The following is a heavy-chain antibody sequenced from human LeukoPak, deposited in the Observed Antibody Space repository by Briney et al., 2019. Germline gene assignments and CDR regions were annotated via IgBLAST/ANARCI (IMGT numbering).Heavy chain of an antibody. D-gene: IGHD3-16*02. CDR2: SGTRSGTK. CDR3: LLQMTYGELSDPDF. J-gene: IGHJ4*02. Sequence: PEGSLRLSCAASGFTLSSLAMHWVRQAPGKGLEWVSSSGTRSGTKYYADSVMGRFTISRDSAMNSVSLQINSLRAEDTAVYYCLLQMTYGELSDPDFRGQGTLVTVSS. CDR1: GFTLSSLA. V-gene: IGHV3-21*01.